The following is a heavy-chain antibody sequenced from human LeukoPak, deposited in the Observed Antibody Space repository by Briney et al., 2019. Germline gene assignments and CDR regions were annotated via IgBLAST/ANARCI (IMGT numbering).Heavy chain of an antibody. CDR1: GFTFSSYA. Sequence: TGGSLRLSCAASGFTFSSYAMHWVRQAPGKGLEWVAVISYDGSNKYYADSVKGRFTISRDNSKNTLYLQMNSLRAEDTAVYYCARAGIAAAGRQHYYYYYYMDVWGKGTTVTVSS. J-gene: IGHJ6*03. CDR3: ARAGIAAAGRQHYYYYYYMDV. V-gene: IGHV3-30*04. D-gene: IGHD6-13*01. CDR2: ISYDGSNK.